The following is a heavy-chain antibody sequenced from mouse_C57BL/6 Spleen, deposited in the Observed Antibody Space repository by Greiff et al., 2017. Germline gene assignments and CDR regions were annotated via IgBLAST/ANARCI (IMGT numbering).Heavy chain of an antibody. J-gene: IGHJ4*01. CDR2: IWSGGST. D-gene: IGHD1-1*01. Sequence: VQLQQSGPGLVQPSQSLSITCTVSGFSLTSYGVHWVRQSPGKGLEWLGVIWSGGSTDYNAAFIYRLSISKENSKSQVFFKMNSLQADDTAIYYCARRYYGSSYAMDYWGQGTSVTVSS. CDR1: GFSLTSYG. V-gene: IGHV2-2*01. CDR3: ARRYYGSSYAMDY.